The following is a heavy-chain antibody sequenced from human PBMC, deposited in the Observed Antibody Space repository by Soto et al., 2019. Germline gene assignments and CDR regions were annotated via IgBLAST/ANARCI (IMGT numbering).Heavy chain of an antibody. CDR3: ARFSKIAAAGTRDY. CDR1: GGSISSGGYY. Sequence: SETLSLTCTVSGGSISSGGYYWSWIRRHPGKGLEWIGYIYYSGSTYYNPSLKSRVTISVDTSKNQFSLKLSSVTAADTAVYYCARFSKIAAAGTRDYWGQGTLVTVSS. CDR2: IYYSGST. J-gene: IGHJ4*02. V-gene: IGHV4-31*03. D-gene: IGHD6-13*01.